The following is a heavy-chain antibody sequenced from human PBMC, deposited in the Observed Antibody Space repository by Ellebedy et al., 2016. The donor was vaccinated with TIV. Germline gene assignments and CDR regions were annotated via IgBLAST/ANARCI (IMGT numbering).Heavy chain of an antibody. CDR3: ARIRFKASMVRAPNWFDP. CDR2: ISAYNGNT. Sequence: ASVKVSXXASGYTFTSYGISWVRQAPGQGLEWMGWISAYNGNTNYAQKLQGRVTMTTDTSTSTAYMELRSLRSDDTAVYYCARIRFKASMVRAPNWFDPWGQGTLVTVSS. D-gene: IGHD3-10*01. V-gene: IGHV1-18*01. J-gene: IGHJ5*02. CDR1: GYTFTSYG.